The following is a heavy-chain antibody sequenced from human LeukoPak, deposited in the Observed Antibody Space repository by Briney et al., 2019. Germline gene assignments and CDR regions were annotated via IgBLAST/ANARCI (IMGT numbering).Heavy chain of an antibody. CDR2: IWYDGSNK. V-gene: IGHV3-33*01. J-gene: IGHJ4*02. CDR1: GFTFSSYG. CDR3: ARDGGEMATIRGEYFDY. D-gene: IGHD5-24*01. Sequence: GGSLRLSCAASGFTFSSYGMHWVRQAPGKGLEWVAVIWYDGSNKYYADSVKGRFTISRDNSKNTLYLQMNSLRAEDTAVYYCARDGGEMATIRGEYFDYWGQGTLVTVSS.